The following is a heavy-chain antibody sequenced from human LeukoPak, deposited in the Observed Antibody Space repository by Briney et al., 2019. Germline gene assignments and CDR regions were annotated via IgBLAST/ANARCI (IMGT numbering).Heavy chain of an antibody. CDR1: GFTFSSDA. J-gene: IGHJ6*03. Sequence: GGSLRLSCAPSGFTFSSDAMSWVRQTLGKGREWVTAISGSGGSTYYADSVRGRYTISRDNSKNTLYLQMNSLRAEDTAVYYCAKDRHSSSWYYYYYYMDVWGKGTTVTISS. D-gene: IGHD6-13*01. CDR3: AKDRHSSSWYYYYYYMDV. CDR2: ISGSGGST. V-gene: IGHV3-23*01.